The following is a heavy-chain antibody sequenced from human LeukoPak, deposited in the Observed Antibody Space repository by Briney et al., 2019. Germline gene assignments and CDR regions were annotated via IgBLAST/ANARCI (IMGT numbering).Heavy chain of an antibody. V-gene: IGHV4-59*01. CDR1: GGSISSYY. D-gene: IGHD2-2*02. CDR2: IYYSGST. J-gene: IGHJ6*03. Sequence: SETLSLTCTVSGGSISSYYWSWIRQPPGKGLEWIGYIYYSGSTNYNPSLKSRVTISVDTSKNQFSLKLSSVTAADTAVYYCAREGVVVVPAAIHLYYYYYMDVWGKGTTVTVSS. CDR3: AREGVVVVPAAIHLYYYYYMDV.